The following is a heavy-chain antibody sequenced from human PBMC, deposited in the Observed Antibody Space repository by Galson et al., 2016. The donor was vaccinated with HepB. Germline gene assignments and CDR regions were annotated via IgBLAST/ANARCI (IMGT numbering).Heavy chain of an antibody. CDR2: INAGNGNT. J-gene: IGHJ4*02. CDR1: GYTFTSYA. Sequence: SVKVSCKASGYTFTSYAMHWVRQAPGHSLEWMGWINAGNGNTKYSRKFKGRVTFTRDTSANIAYMDLRSLRSEDTAVYYCATELGHYDFWTPEHWGQGTLVTVSS. D-gene: IGHD3-3*01. CDR3: ATELGHYDFWTPEH. V-gene: IGHV1-3*01.